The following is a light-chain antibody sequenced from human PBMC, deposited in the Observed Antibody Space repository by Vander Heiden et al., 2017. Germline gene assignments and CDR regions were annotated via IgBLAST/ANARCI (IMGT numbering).Light chain of an antibody. CDR3: QQYYSYPQT. Sequence: ALRMPHSPSSFSASAGGRVTITCRASQGISSFFACSQQPAGTAPHLLFYAASTMQSRVPSRLSGSGCGTDFTITISCLQSEDFATYYCQQYYSYPQTFGQGTKVEIK. CDR1: QGISSF. V-gene: IGKV1-8*01. CDR2: AAS. J-gene: IGKJ1*01.